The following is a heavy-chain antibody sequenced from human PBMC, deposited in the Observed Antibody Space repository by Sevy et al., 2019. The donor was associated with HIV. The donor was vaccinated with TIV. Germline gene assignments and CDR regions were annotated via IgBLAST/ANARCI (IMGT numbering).Heavy chain of an antibody. CDR3: ATDFRSHEGHGFDP. V-gene: IGHV4-30-4*01. D-gene: IGHD6-13*01. Sequence: SETLSLTCTVSGGSISSGDYYWSWIRQPPGKGLEWIGYIYYSGSTYYNPSLKSRVTISVDTSKTQFSLKLSSVTAADTAVYYCATDFRSHEGHGFDPWGQGTLATVSS. CDR2: IYYSGST. CDR1: GGSISSGDYY. J-gene: IGHJ5*02.